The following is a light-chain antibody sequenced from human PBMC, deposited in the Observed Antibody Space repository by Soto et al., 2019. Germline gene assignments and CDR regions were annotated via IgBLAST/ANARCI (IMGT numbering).Light chain of an antibody. V-gene: IGLV2-14*03. CDR1: SSDFTGYNY. CDR3: TSFKSDHLYV. CDR2: YVS. J-gene: IGLJ1*01. Sequence: QSSLNQPASVSGSPGQSITISCTGTSSDFTGYNYVSWYQQYPGKVPKLLIYYVSDRPSGVSNRFSGSKSGNTASLTISGLQAEDEADYFRTSFKSDHLYVFGTGTKVTVL.